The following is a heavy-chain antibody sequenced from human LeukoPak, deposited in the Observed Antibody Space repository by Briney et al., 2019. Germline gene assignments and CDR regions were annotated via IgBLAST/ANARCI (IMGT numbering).Heavy chain of an antibody. J-gene: IGHJ4*02. D-gene: IGHD1-26*01. Sequence: GGSLRLSCAASGFTFSLHPIHWVRQAPGKGLELVAAILYDRSTKYYADSVKRRFTISRDDSKNTLYLLMNSLRAEDTALYYCARQDTGTLDYWGQGTLVTVSS. CDR1: GFTFSLHP. V-gene: IGHV3-30-3*01. CDR3: ARQDTGTLDY. CDR2: ILYDRSTK.